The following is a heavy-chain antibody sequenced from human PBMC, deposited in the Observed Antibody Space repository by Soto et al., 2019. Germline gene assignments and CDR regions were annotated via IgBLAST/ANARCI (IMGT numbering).Heavy chain of an antibody. D-gene: IGHD3-22*01. J-gene: IGHJ6*02. V-gene: IGHV1-18*01. Sequence: GASVKVSCKTSGYTFTSNCISWVRQAPGQGLEWMGWISPNSGNTRYAQKLQDRVIMTTDTSTSTAYMELRSLRSDDTAVYYCVKDRDSNSWPSRDVWGPGTTVTVSS. CDR1: GYTFTSNC. CDR3: VKDRDSNSWPSRDV. CDR2: ISPNSGNT.